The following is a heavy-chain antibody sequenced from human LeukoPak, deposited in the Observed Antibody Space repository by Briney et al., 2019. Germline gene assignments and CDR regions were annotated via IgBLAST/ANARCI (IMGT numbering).Heavy chain of an antibody. CDR2: FYPGDSDT. CDR3: ARPRDSSSWYDAFDI. J-gene: IGHJ3*02. Sequence: GESLKISCKGSGYSFTSYWIGWVRQMPGKGLEWMGIFYPGDSDTRYSPSFQGQVTISADKSIRTAYLQWSSLKASDTAMYYCARPRDSSSWYDAFDIWGQGTMVTVSS. CDR1: GYSFTSYW. V-gene: IGHV5-51*01. D-gene: IGHD6-13*01.